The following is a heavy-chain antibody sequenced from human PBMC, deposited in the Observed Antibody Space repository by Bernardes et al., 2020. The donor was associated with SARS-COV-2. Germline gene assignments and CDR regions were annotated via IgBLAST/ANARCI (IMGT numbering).Heavy chain of an antibody. J-gene: IGHJ1*01. D-gene: IGHD3-22*01. CDR2: ISSYNGNK. CDR3: SSAHDYYDSSGYYRLEYFRP. CDR1: GYTFRNYV. Sequence: ASVKVSCKASGYTFRNYVINWVRQAPGQGLEWLGWISSYNGNKNYAHKFQGRVNMTTDTSTSTAYLDLRSLKSDDTAVYYCSSAHDYYDSSGYYRLEYFRPRGKGHLITASS. V-gene: IGHV1-18*04.